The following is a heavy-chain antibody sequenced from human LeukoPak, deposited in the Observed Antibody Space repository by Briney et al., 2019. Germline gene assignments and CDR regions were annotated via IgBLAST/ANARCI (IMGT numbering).Heavy chain of an antibody. J-gene: IGHJ6*02. Sequence: GGSLRLSCAASGFTFSNAWMSWVRQAPGKGLEWVGRIKSKTDGGTTDYAAPVKGRFTISRDDSKNTLYLQMNSLRAEDTAVYYCARDDPSYYYGMDVWGQGTTVTVSS. V-gene: IGHV3-15*01. CDR3: ARDDPSYYYGMDV. CDR1: GFTFSNAW. CDR2: IKSKTDGGTT.